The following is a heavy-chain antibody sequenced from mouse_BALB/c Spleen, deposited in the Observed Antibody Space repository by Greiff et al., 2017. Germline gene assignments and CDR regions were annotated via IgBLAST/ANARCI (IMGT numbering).Heavy chain of an antibody. V-gene: IGHV3-2*02. J-gene: IGHJ2*01. CDR2: ISYSGST. CDR1: GYSITSDYA. CDR3: ARMGLRRRGYDFDY. Sequence: EVQLVESGPGLVKPSQSLSLTCTVTGYSITSDYAWNWIRHFPGNKLEWMGYISYSGSTSYNPSLKSRISITRDTSKNQFFLQLNSVTTEDTATYYCARMGLRRRGYDFDYWGQGTTLTVSS. D-gene: IGHD2-2*01.